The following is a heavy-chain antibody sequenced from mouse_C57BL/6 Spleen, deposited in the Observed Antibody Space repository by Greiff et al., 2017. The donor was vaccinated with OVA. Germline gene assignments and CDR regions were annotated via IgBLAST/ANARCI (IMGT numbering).Heavy chain of an antibody. V-gene: IGHV5-17*01. CDR1: GFTFSDYG. CDR3: AGQDYYGSSPHWYFDV. D-gene: IGHD1-1*01. CDR2: ISSGSSTI. Sequence: EVQGVESGGGLVKPGGSLKLSCAASGFTFSDYGMHWVRQAPEKGLEWVAYISSGSSTIYYADTVKGRFPISRDNAKNTLFRQMTSLRSEDTAMYYCAGQDYYGSSPHWYFDVWGTGTTVTVSS. J-gene: IGHJ1*03.